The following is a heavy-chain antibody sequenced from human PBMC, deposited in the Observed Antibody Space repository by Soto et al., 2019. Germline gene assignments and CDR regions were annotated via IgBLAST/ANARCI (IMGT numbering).Heavy chain of an antibody. D-gene: IGHD2-2*01. CDR2: LSGSGGST. CDR3: ATASPQYCSATSYPPNF. J-gene: IGHJ4*02. Sequence: GGSLRLSCAASGFTFSSYAMTWVRQAPGEGLEWVSALSGSGGSTYYADSVKGRFTISRDNSKNTLYLQMNTLRAEDTAVYYCATASPQYCSATSYPPNFWGQGTLVTVSS. CDR1: GFTFSSYA. V-gene: IGHV3-23*01.